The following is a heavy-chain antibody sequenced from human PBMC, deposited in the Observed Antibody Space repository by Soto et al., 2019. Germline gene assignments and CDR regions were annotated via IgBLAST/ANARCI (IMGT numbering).Heavy chain of an antibody. J-gene: IGHJ6*02. D-gene: IGHD4-17*01. V-gene: IGHV1-18*01. Sequence: ASVKVSCKASGYTFTSYGISWVRQAPGQGLDWMGWISAYNGNTNYAQKLQGRVTMTTDTSTSTAYMELRSLRSDDTAVYYCARDYGDYPPTYYYYYGMDVWGQGTTVTVSS. CDR2: ISAYNGNT. CDR1: GYTFTSYG. CDR3: ARDYGDYPPTYYYYYGMDV.